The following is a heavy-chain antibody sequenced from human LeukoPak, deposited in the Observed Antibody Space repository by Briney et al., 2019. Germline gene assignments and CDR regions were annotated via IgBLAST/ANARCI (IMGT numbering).Heavy chain of an antibody. Sequence: SETLSLTCAVYGGSFSGYYWSWIRQPPGKGLEWIGEINHSGSTNYNPSLKSRVTISVDTSKNQFSLKLSSVTAADTAVYYCARGSPGIVVVPAASHNWFDPWGQGTLVTASS. V-gene: IGHV4-34*01. D-gene: IGHD2-2*01. CDR2: INHSGST. CDR3: ARGSPGIVVVPAASHNWFDP. J-gene: IGHJ5*02. CDR1: GGSFSGYY.